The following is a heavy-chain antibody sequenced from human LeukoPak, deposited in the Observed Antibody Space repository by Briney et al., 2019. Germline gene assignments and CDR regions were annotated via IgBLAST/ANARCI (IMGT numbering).Heavy chain of an antibody. D-gene: IGHD3-22*01. V-gene: IGHV1-69*01. CDR1: GGTFSSYA. CDR3: ARVTTYDSSLYYFDY. J-gene: IGHJ4*02. CDR2: IIPIFGTA. Sequence: SSVKVSCKASGGTFSSYAINWARQAPGQGLEWMGGIIPIFGTANYAQKFQGRVKITADESTSTAYMELSSLRSEDTAVYYCARVTTYDSSLYYFDYWGQGTLVTVSS.